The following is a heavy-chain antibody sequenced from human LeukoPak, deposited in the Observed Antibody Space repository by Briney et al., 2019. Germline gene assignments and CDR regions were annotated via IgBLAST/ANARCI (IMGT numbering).Heavy chain of an antibody. D-gene: IGHD6-19*01. CDR2: INPTIGGT. CDR3: AREGGDGLVFDY. J-gene: IGHJ4*02. Sequence: MVRINPTIGGTKYPHKFQGRVTMTRDTSIRKAYMELSRLRYDDTAVYYCAREGGDGLVFDYWGQGTLVTVSS. V-gene: IGHV1-2*06.